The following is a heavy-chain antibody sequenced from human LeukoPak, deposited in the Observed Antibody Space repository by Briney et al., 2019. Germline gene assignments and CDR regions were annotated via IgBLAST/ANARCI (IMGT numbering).Heavy chain of an antibody. D-gene: IGHD3-3*01. J-gene: IGHJ4*02. CDR3: AHIPYYDFWSGYPVSFDY. CDR1: GFSLSTSGVG. CDR2: IYWDDDK. Sequence: SGPTLVKPTQTLTLTCTFSGFSLSTSGVGVGWIRQPPGKALEWLALIYWDDDKRYSPSLKSRLTITKDTSKNQVVLTMTNMDPVDTATYYCAHIPYYDFWSGYPVSFDYWGQGTLVTVSS. V-gene: IGHV2-5*02.